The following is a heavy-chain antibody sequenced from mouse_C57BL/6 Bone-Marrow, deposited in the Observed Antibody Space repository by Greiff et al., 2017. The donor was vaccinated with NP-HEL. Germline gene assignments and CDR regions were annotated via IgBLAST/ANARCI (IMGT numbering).Heavy chain of an antibody. CDR1: GFSLSTSGMG. D-gene: IGHD1-1*01. V-gene: IGHV8-12*01. J-gene: IGHJ1*03. CDR3: ARRMGYYYGSSPHWYFDV. Sequence: QVQLKESGPGILQSSQTLSLTCSFSGFSLSTSGMGVSWIRQPSGKGLEWLAHIYWDDDKRYNPSLKSRLTISKDTSRNQVFLKITSVDTADTATYYCARRMGYYYGSSPHWYFDVWGTGTTVTVSS. CDR2: IYWDDDK.